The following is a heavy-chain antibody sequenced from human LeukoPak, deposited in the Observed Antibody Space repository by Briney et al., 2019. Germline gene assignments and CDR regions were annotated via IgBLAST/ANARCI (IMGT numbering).Heavy chain of an antibody. CDR1: GFTFTNYG. CDR2: IAYDGSNE. V-gene: IGHV3-30*04. Sequence: GSSLRLSCAVSGFTFTNYGMHWVRQAPGKGLDWVASIAYDGSNENYAESVKGRFTISRDNSKDTLYLQLNSLRAEDTAVYYCARPSGSVTIFGVVDYFDHWGQGSLVTVSS. D-gene: IGHD3-3*01. CDR3: ARPSGSVTIFGVVDYFDH. J-gene: IGHJ4*02.